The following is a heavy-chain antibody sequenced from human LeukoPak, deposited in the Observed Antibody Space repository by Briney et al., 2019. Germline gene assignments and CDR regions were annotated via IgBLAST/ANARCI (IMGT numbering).Heavy chain of an antibody. Sequence: ASVKVSCKASGYTFTSYAMHWVRQAPGQRLEWMGWISAYNGNTNYAQKLQGRVTMTTDTSTSTAYMELWSLRSDDTAVYYCARVTYSNYVGYYYYYGMDVWGQGTTVTVSS. CDR3: ARVTYSNYVGYYYYYGMDV. CDR1: GYTFTSYA. V-gene: IGHV1-18*01. D-gene: IGHD4-11*01. CDR2: ISAYNGNT. J-gene: IGHJ6*02.